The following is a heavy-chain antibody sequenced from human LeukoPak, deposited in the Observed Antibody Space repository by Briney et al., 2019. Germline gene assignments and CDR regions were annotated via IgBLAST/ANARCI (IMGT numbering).Heavy chain of an antibody. CDR2: IYYSGST. CDR3: ARRLRLPYYYYMDV. CDR1: GGSISSSSYY. J-gene: IGHJ6*03. Sequence: SETLSLTCTVSGGSISSSSYYWGWIRQPPGKGLEWIGSIYYSGSTNYNPSLKSRVTISVDTSKNQFSLKLSSVTAADTAVYYCARRLRLPYYYYMDVWGKGTTVTVSS. D-gene: IGHD3-3*01. V-gene: IGHV4-39*07.